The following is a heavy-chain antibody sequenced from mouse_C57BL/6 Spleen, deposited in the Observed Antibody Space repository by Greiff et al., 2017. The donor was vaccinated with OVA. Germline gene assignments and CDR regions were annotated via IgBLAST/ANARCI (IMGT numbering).Heavy chain of an antibody. CDR1: GYSFTSGSF. D-gene: IGHD2-4*01. J-gene: IGHJ2*01. CDR2: ISYDGSN. CDR3: ARAGNYDGGDYFDY. V-gene: IGHV3-6*01. Sequence: EVKVVESGPGLVKPSQSLSLSCSVSGYSFTSGSFWYLIRQLPGNLLEWMGYISYDGSNNYNPSLKNRISITRDTSKNQFFLKLNSVTTEDPATYYCARAGNYDGGDYFDYWGQGTTLTVSS.